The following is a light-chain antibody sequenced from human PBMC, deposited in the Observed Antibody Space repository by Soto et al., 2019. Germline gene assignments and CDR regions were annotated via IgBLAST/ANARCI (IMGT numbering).Light chain of an antibody. Sequence: QSVLTQPPSVSAAPGQKVTICCSGSSSIIENNYISWYQQLPGTAPKLLIYDDNVRPSGIPDRFSGSKSGTSATLGITGLQTGDEADYYCGTWDGRLSAWVFGGGTKLTVL. CDR3: GTWDGRLSAWV. V-gene: IGLV1-51*01. J-gene: IGLJ3*02. CDR1: SSIIENNY. CDR2: DDN.